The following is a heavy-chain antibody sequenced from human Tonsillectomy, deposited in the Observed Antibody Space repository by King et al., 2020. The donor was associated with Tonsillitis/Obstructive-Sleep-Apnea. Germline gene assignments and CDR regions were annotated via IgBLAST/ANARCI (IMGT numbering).Heavy chain of an antibody. CDR3: ARGRGKSRGGVVTTLDYFDY. CDR1: GGSFSGYY. J-gene: IGHJ4*02. CDR2: INHIGST. D-gene: IGHD3-3*01. Sequence: VQLQQWGAGLLKPSETLSLTCAVYGGSFSGYYWSWIRQPPGKGLEWIGEINHIGSTNSNPSLKSRVTISVDTSKNQFSLKLSSVTAADTAVYYCARGRGKSRGGVVTTLDYFDYWGQGTLVTVSA. V-gene: IGHV4-34*01.